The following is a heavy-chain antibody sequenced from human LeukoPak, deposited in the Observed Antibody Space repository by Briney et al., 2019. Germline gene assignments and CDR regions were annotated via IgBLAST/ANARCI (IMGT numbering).Heavy chain of an antibody. V-gene: IGHV1-18*01. CDR2: ISAYNGNT. D-gene: IGHD3-10*01. CDR1: GYTFTSYG. CDR3: ARHHYYYGSGSPFDY. Sequence: ASVKVSCKASGYTFTSYGISWVRQAPGQGLEWMGWISAYNGNTNYAQKLQSRVTMTTDTSTSTAYMELRSLRSDDTAVYYCARHHYYYGSGSPFDYWGQGTLVTVSS. J-gene: IGHJ4*02.